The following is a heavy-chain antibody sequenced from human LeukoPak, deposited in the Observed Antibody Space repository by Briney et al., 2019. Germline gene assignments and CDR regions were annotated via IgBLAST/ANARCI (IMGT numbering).Heavy chain of an antibody. CDR1: GYIFTNHY. Sequence: GASVKVSCKASGYIFTNHYIHWLRQAPGQGLEWMGIIRPTTGNTLSTQNFQGGVTVTRDVSTSTVYMELSSLTSEDTAVFYCAREPPESYYFDYWGQGTLVTVSS. CDR2: IRPTTGNT. CDR3: AREPPESYYFDY. V-gene: IGHV1-46*01. D-gene: IGHD3/OR15-3a*01. J-gene: IGHJ4*02.